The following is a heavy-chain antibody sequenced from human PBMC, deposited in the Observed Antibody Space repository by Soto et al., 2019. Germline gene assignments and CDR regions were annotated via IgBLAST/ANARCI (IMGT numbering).Heavy chain of an antibody. D-gene: IGHD1-26*01. CDR1: GFTFSTYN. V-gene: IGHV3-48*01. J-gene: IGHJ4*02. Sequence: EVQLVESGGALVQPGGSLRLSCAASGFTFSTYNMNWVRQAPGKGLEWVSYLTSSGFTKYYADSVKGRFSVSRDNARNSLYLQMHSLRADDTGVYFCVREWEYYYDYWGQGTLVTVSS. CDR2: LTSSGFTK. CDR3: VREWEYYYDY.